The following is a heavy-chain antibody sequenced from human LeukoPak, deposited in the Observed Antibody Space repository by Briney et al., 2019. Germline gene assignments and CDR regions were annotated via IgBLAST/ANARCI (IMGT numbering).Heavy chain of an antibody. D-gene: IGHD3-10*01. V-gene: IGHV4-4*02. CDR1: GGSISSSNW. CDR2: INHSGST. CDR3: ARNDYYGSGSTY. J-gene: IGHJ4*02. Sequence: SGTLSLTCAVSGGSISSSNWWSWVRQPPGKGLEWIGEINHSGSTNYNPSLKSRVTISVDTSKNQFSLKLSSVTAAGTAVYYCARNDYYGSGSTYWGQGTLVTVSS.